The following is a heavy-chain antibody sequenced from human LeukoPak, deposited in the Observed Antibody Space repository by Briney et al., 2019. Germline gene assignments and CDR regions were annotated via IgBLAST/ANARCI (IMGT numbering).Heavy chain of an antibody. V-gene: IGHV3-7*02. CDR2: IKQGGSEE. Sequence: GGSLRLSCAASGFTLSSYWMGWVRQAPGKGLEWVANIKQGGSEEYYVDSVKGRFTISRDNAKNSLYLQMNSLRAEDTAVYYCAKSLNAAFDIWGQGTMVTVSS. CDR3: AKSLNAAFDI. CDR1: GFTLSSYW. J-gene: IGHJ3*02. D-gene: IGHD1-1*01.